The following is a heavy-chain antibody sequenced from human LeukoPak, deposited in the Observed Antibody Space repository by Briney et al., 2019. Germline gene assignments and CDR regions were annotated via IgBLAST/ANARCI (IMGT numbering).Heavy chain of an antibody. CDR3: ARDRGAVDSSGYHGYFEC. V-gene: IGHV3-21*01. CDR2: IRGSNSYV. D-gene: IGHD3-22*01. Sequence: GGSLRLSCAASGFTFNSYYMNWVRQAPGKGLEWVSSIRGSNSYVYYADSVKGRVTISRDNAKNSLYLQMNSLGAEDTAVYYCARDRGAVDSSGYHGYFECWGQGTLVTVSS. CDR1: GFTFNSYY. J-gene: IGHJ4*02.